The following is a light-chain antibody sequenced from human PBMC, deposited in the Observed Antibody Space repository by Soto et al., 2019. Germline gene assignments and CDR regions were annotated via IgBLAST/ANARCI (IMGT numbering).Light chain of an antibody. CDR1: QSVSRN. Sequence: EIVMTQSPATLSVSPGERATLSCRASQSVSRNLAWYQQEPGQPPRLLIYDASTRATGVPARFGGSGSGTEFTLTISRLEPEDFAVYYCQQYGSSSWTFGGGTKVDIK. CDR2: DAS. V-gene: IGKV3-15*01. CDR3: QQYGSSSWT. J-gene: IGKJ4*02.